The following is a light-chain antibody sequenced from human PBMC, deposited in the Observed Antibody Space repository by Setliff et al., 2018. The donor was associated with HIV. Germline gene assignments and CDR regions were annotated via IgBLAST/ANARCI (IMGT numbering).Light chain of an antibody. CDR2: DVT. CDR1: SSDVGGYNY. CDR3: SSYTSTTTLYV. V-gene: IGLV2-14*03. Sequence: LAQPASVSGSPGQSITISCTGSSSDVGGYNYVSWYQQHPGKAPKLMIYDVTHRPSGVSVRFSGSKSGNTASLTISGLQAEDEADYYCSSYTSTTTLYVFGSGTKVTVL. J-gene: IGLJ1*01.